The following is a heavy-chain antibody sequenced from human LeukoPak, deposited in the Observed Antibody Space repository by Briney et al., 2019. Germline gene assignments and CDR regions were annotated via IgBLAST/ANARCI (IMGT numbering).Heavy chain of an antibody. CDR1: GYTFTAYY. V-gene: IGHV1-2*02. J-gene: IGHJ4*02. CDR3: ATSGGSFGESHYCDY. D-gene: IGHD3-10*01. CDR2: VNLNSGGT. Sequence: SVTVSCEASGYTFTAYYMHWVRQAPAQGLEWMGWVNLNSGGTNDAQNFQGRVTMTRDTSISTAYIEMSRLRSDDTAMYYCATSGGSFGESHYCDYWGQGTLVTVSS.